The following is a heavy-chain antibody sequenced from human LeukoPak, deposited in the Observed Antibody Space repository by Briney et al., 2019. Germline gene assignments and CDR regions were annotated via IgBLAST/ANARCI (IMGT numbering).Heavy chain of an antibody. Sequence: PGGSLRLPCAASGFTFSSYSMNWVRQAPGKGLEWVSSISSSSSYIYYADSVKGRFTISRDNAKNSLYLQMNSLRAEDTAVYYCARDGTNYDILTGYFYWGQGTLVTVSS. D-gene: IGHD3-9*01. CDR1: GFTFSSYS. CDR2: ISSSSSYI. V-gene: IGHV3-21*01. J-gene: IGHJ4*02. CDR3: ARDGTNYDILTGYFY.